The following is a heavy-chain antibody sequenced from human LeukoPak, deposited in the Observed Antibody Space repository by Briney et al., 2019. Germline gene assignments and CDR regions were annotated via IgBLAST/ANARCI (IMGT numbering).Heavy chain of an antibody. CDR1: GGSISSDY. CDR2: VYYSGIT. V-gene: IGHV4-59*08. Sequence: SETLSLTCTVSGGSISSDYWSWIRQPPGKGLEWIGYVYYSGITNYNPSLKSRVTISVGTSKNHFSLKLTSVTAADTAVYYCARLLGWSGPINWFDPWGRGTLVTV. J-gene: IGHJ5*02. D-gene: IGHD3-3*01. CDR3: ARLLGWSGPINWFDP.